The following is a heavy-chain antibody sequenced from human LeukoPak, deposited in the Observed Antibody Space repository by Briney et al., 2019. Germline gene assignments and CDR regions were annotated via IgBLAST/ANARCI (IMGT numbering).Heavy chain of an antibody. CDR3: ARDRGGRVVVTATYFDS. CDR1: GFTFSSYT. D-gene: IGHD2-21*02. CDR2: INSGSNYI. J-gene: IGHJ4*02. V-gene: IGHV3-21*01. Sequence: PGGSLRLSCAASGFTFSSYTINWVRQPPGKGLGWVASINSGSNYIFYADSVKGRFTISRDNGKNSLSLQMNSLRAEDTAVYYCARDRGGRVVVTATYFDSWGQGTLVTVSS.